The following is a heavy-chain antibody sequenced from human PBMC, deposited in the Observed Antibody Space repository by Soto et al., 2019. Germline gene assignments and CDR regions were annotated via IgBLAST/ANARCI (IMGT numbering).Heavy chain of an antibody. V-gene: IGHV1-8*01. D-gene: IGHD3-16*01. CDR2: MNPNSGNT. CDR3: GRRPRVQNYDYIWGSYSVALVYYMDV. CDR1: GYTCTRYD. Sequence: ASVKVSCKASGYTCTRYDINWGRQATGQWLEWMGWMNPNSGNTGYAQKFQGRVTMTRNTSISTAYLELSSVRSEDTAVYYCGRRPRVQNYDYIWGSYSVALVYYMDVWGKGTTFTVSS. J-gene: IGHJ6*03.